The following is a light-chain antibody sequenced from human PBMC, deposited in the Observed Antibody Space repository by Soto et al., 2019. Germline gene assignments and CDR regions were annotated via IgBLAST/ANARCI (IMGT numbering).Light chain of an antibody. Sequence: QSVLTQPPSVSGAPGQRVTISCTGSSSKIGAGYDVHWYQQLPGTAPKLLIYGNSNRPSGVPDRFSGSKSGTSASLAITGLQAEDEADYYCQSYDSSLSGAAFGTGTKVTVL. CDR1: SSKIGAGYD. CDR3: QSYDSSLSGAA. CDR2: GNS. V-gene: IGLV1-40*01. J-gene: IGLJ1*01.